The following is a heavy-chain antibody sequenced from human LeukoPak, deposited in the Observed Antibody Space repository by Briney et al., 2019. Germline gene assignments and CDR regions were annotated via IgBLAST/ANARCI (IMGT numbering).Heavy chain of an antibody. D-gene: IGHD6-13*01. J-gene: IGHJ5*02. Sequence: GASVKVSCKVSGYTFTGYYMHWVRQAPGQGLEWMGWINPNSGGTNYAQKFQGRVTMTRDTSISTAYMELSRLRSDDTAVYYCARGLKDVVAAAGTDNWFDPWGQGTLVTVSS. CDR3: ARGLKDVVAAAGTDNWFDP. CDR2: INPNSGGT. V-gene: IGHV1-2*02. CDR1: GYTFTGYY.